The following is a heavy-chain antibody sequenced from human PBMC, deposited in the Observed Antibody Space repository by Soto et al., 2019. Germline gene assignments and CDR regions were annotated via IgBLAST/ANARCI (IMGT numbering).Heavy chain of an antibody. V-gene: IGHV3-48*01. Sequence: PGGSLRLSCAASGFTFSSYSMNWVRQAPGKGLEWVSYISSSSSTIYYADSVKGRFTISRDNAKNSLYLQMNSLRAEDTAVYYCARDPILRRSVNWFDPWGQGTLVTVSS. D-gene: IGHD2-21*01. CDR2: ISSSSSTI. CDR1: GFTFSSYS. J-gene: IGHJ5*02. CDR3: ARDPILRRSVNWFDP.